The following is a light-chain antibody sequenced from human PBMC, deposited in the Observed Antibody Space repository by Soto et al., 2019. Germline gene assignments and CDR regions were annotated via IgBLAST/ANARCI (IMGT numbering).Light chain of an antibody. CDR2: DAS. J-gene: IGKJ1*01. CDR1: QSISSW. V-gene: IGKV1-5*01. Sequence: DIQMTHSPSTLSASVGDRVTITCRASQSISSWLAWYQQKPGKAPKLLIYDASSLESGVPSRFSGSGSGTEFTLTIRSLQPDDFATYYCQQYNSYSPWKCGQGNKGAIK. CDR3: QQYNSYSPWK.